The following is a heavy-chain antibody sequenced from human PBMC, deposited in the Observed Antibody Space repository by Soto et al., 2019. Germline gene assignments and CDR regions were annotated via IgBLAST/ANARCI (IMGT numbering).Heavy chain of an antibody. V-gene: IGHV1-69*13. D-gene: IGHD5-12*01. J-gene: IGHJ3*02. CDR2: IIPIFGTA. Sequence: ASVKVSCKSSGGTFSSYAISWVRQAPGQGLEWMGGIIPIFGTANYAQKFQGQVTISSDASISAIDLHLSSLRASDTGMYYCARPIYSGYEVIEGRGFDIWGQGIMVTVSS. CDR1: GGTFSSYA. CDR3: ARPIYSGYEVIEGRGFDI.